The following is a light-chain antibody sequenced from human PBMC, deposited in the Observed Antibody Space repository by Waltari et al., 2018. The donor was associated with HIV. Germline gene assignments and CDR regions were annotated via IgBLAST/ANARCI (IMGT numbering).Light chain of an antibody. CDR1: QTISNDY. V-gene: IGKV3-20*01. CDR3: QQYHTTPFT. J-gene: IGKJ5*01. CDR2: GAS. Sequence: EIVLTQSPGTLSLSPGESATLSCRASQTISNDYLVWYHQKPGQAPRLLLYGASSRATGIPGRFSGSGSGTDFTLTITRLEPEDFAVYYCQQYHTTPFTFGQGTRLEIK.